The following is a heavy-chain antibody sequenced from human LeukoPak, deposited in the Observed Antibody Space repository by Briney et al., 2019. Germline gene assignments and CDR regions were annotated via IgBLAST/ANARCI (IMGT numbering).Heavy chain of an antibody. Sequence: GGSLRLSCAASGFTFSSYAMHWVRQAPGKGLEWVAVIWYDGNNKYYADSVKGRFTISRDNSKNTLYLQMNSLRAEDTAVYYCARDLVLDRGYYYYGMDVWGQGTTVTVSS. CDR3: ARDLVLDRGYYYYGMDV. D-gene: IGHD6-13*01. V-gene: IGHV3-33*08. CDR2: IWYDGNNK. J-gene: IGHJ6*02. CDR1: GFTFSSYA.